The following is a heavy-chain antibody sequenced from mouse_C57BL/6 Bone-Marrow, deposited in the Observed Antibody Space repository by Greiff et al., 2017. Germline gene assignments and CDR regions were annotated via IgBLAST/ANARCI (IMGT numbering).Heavy chain of an antibody. CDR3: TGSFDGDYTWCAY. V-gene: IGHV1-5*01. D-gene: IGHD2-13*01. CDR1: GYTFTSYW. CDR2: IYPGNSDT. Sequence: EVKLVESGPVLARPGASVKMSCKTSGYTFTSYWMHWVKQRPGQGLAWIGAIYPGNSDTSYNQKFKGKATLTAVTSASTAYMELSRLTNDDSAFYDRTGSFDGDYTWCAYWGQGTLVTVSA. J-gene: IGHJ3*01.